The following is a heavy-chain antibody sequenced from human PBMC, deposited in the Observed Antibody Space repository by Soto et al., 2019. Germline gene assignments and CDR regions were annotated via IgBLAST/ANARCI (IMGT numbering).Heavy chain of an antibody. D-gene: IGHD1-1*01. Sequence: QVHLVQSGAEVKKPGASVKVSCKGSGYAFTTYGITWVRQAPGQGLEWMGWISAHNGNTNYAQKLQGRVTVTRDTSTSTAYMELRSQESDDTAVYYCARGRYGDYWGQGALVTVSS. J-gene: IGHJ4*02. CDR2: ISAHNGNT. CDR1: GYAFTTYG. V-gene: IGHV1-18*01. CDR3: ARGRYGDY.